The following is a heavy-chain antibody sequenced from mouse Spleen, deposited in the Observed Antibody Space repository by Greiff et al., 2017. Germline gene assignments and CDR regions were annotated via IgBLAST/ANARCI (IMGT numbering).Heavy chain of an antibody. Sequence: EVMLVESGGGLVKPGGSLKLSCAASGFTFSSYAMSWVRQTPEKRLEWVATISSGGSYTYYPDSVKGRFTISRDNAKNTLYLQMSSLRSEDTAMYYCARRTTDYFDYWGQGTTLTVSS. J-gene: IGHJ2*01. V-gene: IGHV5-9-1*01. CDR3: ARRTTDYFDY. CDR1: GFTFSSYA. D-gene: IGHD1-1*01. CDR2: ISSGGSYT.